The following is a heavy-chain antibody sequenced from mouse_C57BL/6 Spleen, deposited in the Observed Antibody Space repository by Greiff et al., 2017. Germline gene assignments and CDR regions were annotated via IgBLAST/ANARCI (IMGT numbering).Heavy chain of an antibody. CDR1: GYTFTSYW. J-gene: IGHJ2*01. CDR3: ARFRYYGNFFDY. Sequence: VQLQQSGAELVKPGASVKMSCKASGYTFTSYWITWVKQRPGQGLEWIGDIYPGSGSTNYNEKFKSKATLTVDTSSSTAYMQLSSLTSEDSAVYYCARFRYYGNFFDYWGQGTTLTVSS. CDR2: IYPGSGST. D-gene: IGHD2-1*01. V-gene: IGHV1-55*01.